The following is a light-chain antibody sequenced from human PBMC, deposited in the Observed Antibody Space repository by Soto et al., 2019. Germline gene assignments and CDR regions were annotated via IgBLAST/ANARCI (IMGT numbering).Light chain of an antibody. J-gene: IGLJ3*02. CDR1: SSDVGGYNY. CDR3: SSYTSSSTWV. Sequence: QSVLTQPASVSGSPGQSITIYCTGTSSDVGGYNYVSWFQQHPGKAPKLMIYDLSNRPSGVSNRFSGSKSGNTASLTISGLQAEDESDYYCSSYTSSSTWVFGGGTKLTVL. V-gene: IGLV2-14*01. CDR2: DLS.